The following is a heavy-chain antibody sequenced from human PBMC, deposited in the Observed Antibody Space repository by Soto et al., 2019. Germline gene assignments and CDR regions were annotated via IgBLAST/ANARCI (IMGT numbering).Heavy chain of an antibody. V-gene: IGHV3-33*01. CDR2: IWYDGSNK. D-gene: IGHD6-19*01. J-gene: IGHJ4*02. Sequence: GGSLRLSCAASGFTFSSYGMHWVRQAPGKGLEWVAVIWYDGSNKYYADSVKGRFTISRDNSKNTLYLQMNSLRAEDTAVYYCARGSRFLGYSSGWNAPPAVEGHYFDYWGQGTLVTVSS. CDR3: ARGSRFLGYSSGWNAPPAVEGHYFDY. CDR1: GFTFSSYG.